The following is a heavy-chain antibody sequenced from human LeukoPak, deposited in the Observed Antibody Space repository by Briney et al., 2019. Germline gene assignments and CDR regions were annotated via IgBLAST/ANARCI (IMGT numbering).Heavy chain of an antibody. Sequence: SETLALTCAVYGGSFSGYYWSWIRQPQGKWLEWIGEINHSGSTNYNPSLKSRVTISVDTSKNQFSLNLNSVTAADTAVYYCARQQLKTMPSFDSWGQGTLVTVSS. CDR2: INHSGST. J-gene: IGHJ4*02. D-gene: IGHD2-2*01. CDR3: ARQQLKTMPSFDS. V-gene: IGHV4-34*01. CDR1: GGSFSGYY.